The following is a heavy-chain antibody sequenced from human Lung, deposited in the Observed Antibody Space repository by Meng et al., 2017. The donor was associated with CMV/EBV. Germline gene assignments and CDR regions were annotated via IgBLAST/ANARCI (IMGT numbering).Heavy chain of an antibody. V-gene: IGHV2-5*01. J-gene: IGHJ4*02. Sequence: GFSRSTSGGEVGWKRQHPGKALERIAIIYWNDDKSYSQSLKSRLTITKDTSKNQVVITMTNMDTVDKAAYYCAARGSRSYSRFDYWGQGTLVTVSS. D-gene: IGHD1-26*01. CDR3: AARGSRSYSRFDY. CDR2: IYWNDDK. CDR1: GFSRSTSGGE.